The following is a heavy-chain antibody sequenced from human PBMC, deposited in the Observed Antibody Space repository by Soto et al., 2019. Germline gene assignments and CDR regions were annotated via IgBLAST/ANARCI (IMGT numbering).Heavy chain of an antibody. CDR2: INRDGSST. CDR1: GFTFSSYW. Sequence: EVQLVESGGGLVQPGGSLRLSCAASGFTFSSYWMHWVRQAPGKGLVWVSRINRDGSSTSYADSVKGRFTISRDNAKDTLNLQMNSLRAEDTAVYYCAVAVAGPTAIGYWGQGTLVTVSS. D-gene: IGHD6-19*01. J-gene: IGHJ4*02. V-gene: IGHV3-74*01. CDR3: AVAVAGPTAIGY.